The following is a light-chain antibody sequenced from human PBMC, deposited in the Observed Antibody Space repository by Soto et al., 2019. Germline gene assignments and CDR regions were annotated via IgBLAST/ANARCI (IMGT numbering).Light chain of an antibody. V-gene: IGKV3-20*01. CDR3: QQFDGS. Sequence: EILLTQSPGTLSLSPGERATLSCRASQSVSPSSLAWYQQRPGQSPRLLIYGASSRATGIPDRFSGRGSGTEFTPILSRLEPEDFAVYCCQQFDGSLGGWTKVDIK. CDR1: QSVSPSS. J-gene: IGKJ4*02. CDR2: GAS.